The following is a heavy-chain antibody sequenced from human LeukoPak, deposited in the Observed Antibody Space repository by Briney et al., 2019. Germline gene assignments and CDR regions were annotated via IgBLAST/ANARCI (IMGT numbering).Heavy chain of an antibody. CDR1: GYIFTTNW. D-gene: IGHD1-14*01. V-gene: IGHV5-51*01. CDR2: IYPSDSDT. CDR3: VRAYGRCFDY. J-gene: IGHJ4*02. Sequence: GESLKISCKGSGYIFTTNWIGWARQMPGKGLEWMGIIYPSDSDTRYSPSFQGQVTISADKSISTAYPQWSSLKASDTAMYYCVRAYGRCFDYWGQGTPVTVSS.